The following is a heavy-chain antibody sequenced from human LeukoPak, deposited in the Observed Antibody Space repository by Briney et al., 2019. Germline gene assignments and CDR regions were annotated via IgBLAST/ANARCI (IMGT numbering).Heavy chain of an antibody. J-gene: IGHJ4*02. CDR2: IYYSGTT. Sequence: PSETLSLTCTVSGGSISSSSYYWGWLRQPPGKGLEWIGSIYYSGTTYYNPSLRSRVTISVDTSKNQFSLKLSSVTAADTAVYYCARRWTAYHLYYFDNWGQGTLVTVSS. CDR3: ARRWTAYHLYYFDN. D-gene: IGHD3/OR15-3a*01. V-gene: IGHV4-39*01. CDR1: GGSISSSSYY.